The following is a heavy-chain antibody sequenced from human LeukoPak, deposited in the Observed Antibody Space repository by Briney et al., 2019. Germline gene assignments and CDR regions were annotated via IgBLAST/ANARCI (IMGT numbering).Heavy chain of an antibody. CDR2: INPNSGGT. V-gene: IGHV1-2*04. Sequence: ASVKVSCKASGYTFTGYYMHWVRQAPGQGLEWMGWINPNSGGTNYAQKFQGWVTMTRDTSISTAYMELSRLRSDDTAVYYCARGDIVATISYYYYGMDVWGQGTTVTVSS. CDR3: ARGDIVATISYYYYGMDV. J-gene: IGHJ6*02. CDR1: GYTFTGYY. D-gene: IGHD5-12*01.